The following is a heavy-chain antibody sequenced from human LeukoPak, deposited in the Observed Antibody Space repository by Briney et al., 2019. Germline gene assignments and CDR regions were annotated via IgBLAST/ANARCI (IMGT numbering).Heavy chain of an antibody. CDR1: GFTVSSNY. CDR2: ISGSGGST. CDR3: ARDPYYDSSGYGDY. Sequence: PGGSLRLSCAASGFTVSSNYMSWVRQAPGKGLEWVPAISGSGGSTYYADSVKGRFTISRDNSKNTLYLQMNSLRAEDTAVYYCARDPYYDSSGYGDYWGQGTLVTVSS. D-gene: IGHD3-22*01. J-gene: IGHJ4*02. V-gene: IGHV3-23*01.